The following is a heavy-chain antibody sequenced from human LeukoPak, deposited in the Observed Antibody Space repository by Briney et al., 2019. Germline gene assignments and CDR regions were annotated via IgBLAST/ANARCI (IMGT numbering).Heavy chain of an antibody. Sequence: GASVKVSCKASGYTFTSYDINWVRQATGQGLAWMGWMNPNNGNTGYAQKFQGRVTITRNTSISTAYMELSSLRSDDTAVYYCARVRITMVRGVFYYYYYYMDVWGQGTTVTVSS. J-gene: IGHJ6*03. V-gene: IGHV1-8*03. CDR1: GYTFTSYD. CDR3: ARVRITMVRGVFYYYYYYMDV. CDR2: MNPNNGNT. D-gene: IGHD3-10*01.